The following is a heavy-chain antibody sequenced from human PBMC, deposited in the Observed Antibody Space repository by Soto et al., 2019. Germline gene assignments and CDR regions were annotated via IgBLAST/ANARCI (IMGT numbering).Heavy chain of an antibody. V-gene: IGHV4-34*01. CDR2: INHSGST. Sequence: SETLSLTCAVYGGSFSGYYWSWIRQPPGKGLEWIGEINHSGSTNYNPSLKSRVTISVDTSKNQFSLKLSSVTAVDTAVYYCARTGGGTIFGVVIDYYYGMDVWGQGTTVTVSS. J-gene: IGHJ6*02. D-gene: IGHD3-3*01. CDR1: GGSFSGYY. CDR3: ARTGGGTIFGVVIDYYYGMDV.